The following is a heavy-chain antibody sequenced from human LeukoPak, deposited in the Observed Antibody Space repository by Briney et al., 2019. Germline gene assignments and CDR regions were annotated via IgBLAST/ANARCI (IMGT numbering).Heavy chain of an antibody. D-gene: IGHD3-22*01. CDR2: ISWNSGSI. V-gene: IGHV3-9*01. J-gene: IGHJ4*02. CDR1: GFTFDDYA. Sequence: GGSLRLSCAASGFTFDDYAMHWVRQAPGKGLEWVSGISWNSGSIGYADSVKGRFTISRDNAKNSLYLQMNSLRAEDTALYYCAKSIGYYYGSSGYYSFDYWGQGTLVTVSS. CDR3: AKSIGYYYGSSGYYSFDY.